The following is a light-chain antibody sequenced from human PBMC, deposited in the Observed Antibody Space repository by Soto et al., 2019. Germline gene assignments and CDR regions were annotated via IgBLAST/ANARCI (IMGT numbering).Light chain of an antibody. J-gene: IGKJ1*01. V-gene: IGKV1-5*03. CDR3: QQYNTYSGT. CDR2: MVS. CDR1: QSISNR. Sequence: DIQMTQFPSTLSTSVGDRVTITCRASQSISNRIAWSQQKSWESPNLLIHMVSSLESGVSSRFSGSGSGTEFILTISSLQPDDFATYYCQQYNTYSGTFGQGTKV.